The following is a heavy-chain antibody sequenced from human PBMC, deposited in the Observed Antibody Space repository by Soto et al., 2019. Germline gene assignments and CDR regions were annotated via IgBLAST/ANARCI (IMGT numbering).Heavy chain of an antibody. CDR3: ARERGYCSSTSCVNRGVGNAFDI. D-gene: IGHD2-2*01. J-gene: IGHJ3*02. CDR2: INPNSGGT. V-gene: IGHV1-2*04. CDR1: GYTFTGYY. Sequence: QVQLVQSGAEVKKPGASVKVSCKASGYTFTGYYMHWVRQAPGQGLEWMGWINPNSGGTNYAQKFQGWVTMTRDTSISTAYMELSRLRSDDTAVYYCARERGYCSSTSCVNRGVGNAFDIWGQGTMVTVSS.